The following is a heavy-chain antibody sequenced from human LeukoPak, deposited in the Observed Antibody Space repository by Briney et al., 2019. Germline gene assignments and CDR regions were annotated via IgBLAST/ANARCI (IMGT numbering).Heavy chain of an antibody. J-gene: IGHJ4*02. CDR3: ASGSTVTTLDY. CDR2: IYTSGST. Sequence: SETLSLTCTVSGGSISSYYWNWIRQPAGKGLEWIGRIYTSGSTNYNPSLKSRVTMSIDTSKNQFSLKLSSVSAADTAVYYCASGSTVTTLDYWGQGTLVTVSS. D-gene: IGHD4-17*01. CDR1: GGSISSYY. V-gene: IGHV4-4*07.